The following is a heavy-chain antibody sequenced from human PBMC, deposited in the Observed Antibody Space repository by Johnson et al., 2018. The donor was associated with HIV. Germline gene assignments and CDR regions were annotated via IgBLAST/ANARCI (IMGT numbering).Heavy chain of an antibody. V-gene: IGHV3-30*03. J-gene: IGHJ3*02. CDR3: AAGGGDCYPSHWGFCAFDI. Sequence: QMLLVESGGGLVQPGGSLRLSCAASRFTFSTYGMHWVRQAPGKGLEWVAVISYDGSSKFYADSVKGRFTISRDNSKNTLYLQMNSLTGEDTAIYYCAAGGGDCYPSHWGFCAFDIWGRGTMVTVSS. D-gene: IGHD2-21*01. CDR2: ISYDGSSK. CDR1: RFTFSTYG.